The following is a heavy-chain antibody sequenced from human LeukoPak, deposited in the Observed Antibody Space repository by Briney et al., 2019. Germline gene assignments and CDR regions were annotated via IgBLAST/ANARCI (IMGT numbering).Heavy chain of an antibody. Sequence: GASVKVSCKASGYTFTSYGISWVRQAPGQGLEWMGWISAYNGNTNYAQKLQGRVTMTTDTSTSTAYMELRSLRSDDTAVYYCARLRYYGSGSYEDDYWGQGTLVTVSS. J-gene: IGHJ4*02. CDR2: ISAYNGNT. V-gene: IGHV1-18*01. D-gene: IGHD3-10*01. CDR3: ARLRYYGSGSYEDDY. CDR1: GYTFTSYG.